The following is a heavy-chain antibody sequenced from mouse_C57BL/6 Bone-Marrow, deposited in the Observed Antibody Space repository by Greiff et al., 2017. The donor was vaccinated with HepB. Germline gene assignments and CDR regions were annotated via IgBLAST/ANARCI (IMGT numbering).Heavy chain of an antibody. CDR1: GYTFTSYW. CDR3: ARGSRRFSYAMDY. J-gene: IGHJ4*01. Sequence: QVQLQQPGAELVKPGASVKLSCKASGYTFTSYWMHWVKQRPGQGLEWIGMIHPNSGSTNYNEKFKSKATLTVDKSSSTAYMQLSSLTSEDSAVYYCARGSRRFSYAMDYWGQGTSVTVSS. CDR2: IHPNSGST. D-gene: IGHD2-4*01. V-gene: IGHV1-64*01.